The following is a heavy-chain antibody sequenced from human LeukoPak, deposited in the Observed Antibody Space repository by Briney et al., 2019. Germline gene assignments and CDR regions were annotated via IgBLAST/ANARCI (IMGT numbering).Heavy chain of an antibody. CDR1: GFTFSDYY. J-gene: IGHJ6*02. V-gene: IGHV3-11*01. CDR3: ARFYYGSESYSLVYYGMDV. Sequence: GGSLRLSCAASGFTFSDYYMSWIRQAPGKGLEWVSYISSSGSTIYYADSVKGRFTISRDNAKNSLYLQMNSLRAEDTAVYYCARFYYGSESYSLVYYGMDVWGQGTTVTVSS. D-gene: IGHD3-10*01. CDR2: ISSSGSTI.